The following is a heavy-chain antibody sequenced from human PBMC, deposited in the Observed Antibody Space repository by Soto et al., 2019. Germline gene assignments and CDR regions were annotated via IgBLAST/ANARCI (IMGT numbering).Heavy chain of an antibody. Sequence: ASVKVSCKASGYTFTGYYMHWVRQAPGQGLEWMGWINPNSGGTNYAQKFQGRVTMTRDTSISTAYMELSRLRSDDTAVYYCAREGYCSSTSCYPNYWGQGTLVTVSS. CDR1: GYTFTGYY. CDR2: INPNSGGT. D-gene: IGHD2-2*01. CDR3: AREGYCSSTSCYPNY. V-gene: IGHV1-2*02. J-gene: IGHJ4*02.